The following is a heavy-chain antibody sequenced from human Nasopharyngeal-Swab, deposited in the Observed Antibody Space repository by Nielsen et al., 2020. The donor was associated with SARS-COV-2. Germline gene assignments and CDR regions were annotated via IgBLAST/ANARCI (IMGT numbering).Heavy chain of an antibody. CDR3: ARDQYGDYGDY. CDR2: IYSGGST. Sequence: WIRRPPGEGLEWVSVIYSGGSTYYADSVKGRFTISRDNSQNTLYLQMNSLRAEDTAVYYCARDQYGDYGDYWGQGTLVTVSS. J-gene: IGHJ4*02. V-gene: IGHV3-53*01. D-gene: IGHD4-17*01.